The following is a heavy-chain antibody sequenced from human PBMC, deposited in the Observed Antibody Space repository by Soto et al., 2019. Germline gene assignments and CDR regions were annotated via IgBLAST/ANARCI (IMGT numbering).Heavy chain of an antibody. CDR3: ARRPLCGGDCYLDY. CDR2: IYPGDSDT. D-gene: IGHD2-21*02. V-gene: IGHV5-51*01. CDR1: GYSFTSYW. J-gene: IGHJ4*02. Sequence: GESLKISCKGSGYSFTSYWIGWVRQMPGKGLEWMGIIYPGDSDTRYSPSFQGHVTISADESISTAYLQWSSLKASDTAMYYCARRPLCGGDCYLDYSAQGTLVTGSS.